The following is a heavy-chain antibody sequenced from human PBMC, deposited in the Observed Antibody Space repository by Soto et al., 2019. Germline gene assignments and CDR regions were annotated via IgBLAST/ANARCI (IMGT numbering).Heavy chain of an antibody. CDR2: IYYSGTT. J-gene: IGHJ5*02. D-gene: IGHD4-4*01. CDR3: ARGLGLEVTVRWFDP. CDR1: GGSISSGGYY. Sequence: QVQLQESGPGLVKPSQTLSLTCAVSGGSISSGGYYWSWIRQHPAKGLEWIGYIYYSGTTYYNPSLKSRVTISADTSNNQFSLKLSSVTAADTAMYYCARGLGLEVTVRWFDPWGQGILVTVSS. V-gene: IGHV4-31*11.